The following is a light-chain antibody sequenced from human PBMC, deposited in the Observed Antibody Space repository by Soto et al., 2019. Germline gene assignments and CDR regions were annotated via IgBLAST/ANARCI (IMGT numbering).Light chain of an antibody. Sequence: EIVLTQSPASVSLSPGGRATLSCRASRTVNSQLAWYQQKPGQAPRLLIYDTFNRAAGIPARFSGSETGTDFTLTINNLEPEDSAVYYCQQRWDCPLNFCGGTKVDI. CDR3: QQRWDCPLN. J-gene: IGKJ4*01. V-gene: IGKV3-11*01. CDR1: RTVNSQ. CDR2: DTF.